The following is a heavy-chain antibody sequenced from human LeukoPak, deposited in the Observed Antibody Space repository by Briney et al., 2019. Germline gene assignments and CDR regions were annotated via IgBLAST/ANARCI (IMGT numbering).Heavy chain of an antibody. J-gene: IGHJ3*02. V-gene: IGHV4-59*01. CDR3: ARDANSESYHDAFDI. D-gene: IGHD1-26*01. CDR2: IYYSGST. CDR1: GGSISSYY. Sequence: SETLSLTCTASGGSISSYYWSWIRQPPGKGLEWIGYIYYSGSTNYNPSLKSRVTISVDTSKNQFSLKLSSVTAADTAVYYCARDANSESYHDAFDIWGQGTMVSVSS.